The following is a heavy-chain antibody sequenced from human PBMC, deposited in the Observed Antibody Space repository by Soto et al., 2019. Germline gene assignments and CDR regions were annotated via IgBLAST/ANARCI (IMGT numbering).Heavy chain of an antibody. CDR2: ISAYNGNT. J-gene: IGHJ6*02. Sequence: VKVSCKASGYTFTSYGISWVRQAPGQGLEWMGWISAYNGNTNHAQKLQGRVTMTTDTSTSTAYMELRSLRSDDTAVYYCARGQRGNYPYYYGMDVWGQGTAVTVSS. CDR1: GYTFTSYG. D-gene: IGHD3-10*01. V-gene: IGHV1-18*04. CDR3: ARGQRGNYPYYYGMDV.